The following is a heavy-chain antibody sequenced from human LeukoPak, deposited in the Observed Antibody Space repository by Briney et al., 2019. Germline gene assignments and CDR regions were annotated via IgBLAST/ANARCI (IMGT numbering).Heavy chain of an antibody. CDR1: GGSFSGYY. CDR3: ARAWVVPAATRTYYMDV. Sequence: SETLSLTCAVYGGSFSGYYWSWIRQPPGKGLEWIGEINHSGSTNYNPSLKSRVTISVDTSKNQFSLKLSSVTAADTAVYYCARAWVVPAATRTYYMDVWGKGTTVTVSS. V-gene: IGHV4-34*01. J-gene: IGHJ6*03. CDR2: INHSGST. D-gene: IGHD2-2*01.